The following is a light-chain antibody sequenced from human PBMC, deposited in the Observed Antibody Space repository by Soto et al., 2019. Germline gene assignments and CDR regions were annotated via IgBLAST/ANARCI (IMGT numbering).Light chain of an antibody. CDR2: GAF. Sequence: EIVLTQFPGTLSLSPGERATLSCRASQSVKNNYLAWYQHKPGQAPRLLIFGAFRRATDIPDRFSGSGSCTDFTLTITRLETEDFAVSFCQQYGSSPLTFAGGTKVEIK. V-gene: IGKV3-20*01. J-gene: IGKJ4*01. CDR1: QSVKNNY. CDR3: QQYGSSPLT.